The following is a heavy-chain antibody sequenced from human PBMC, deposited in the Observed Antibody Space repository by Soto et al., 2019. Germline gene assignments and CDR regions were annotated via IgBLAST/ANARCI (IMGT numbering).Heavy chain of an antibody. D-gene: IGHD2-15*01. V-gene: IGHV3-49*04. J-gene: IGHJ4*02. Sequence: GGSLRLSCTASGFTFGDYAMSWVRQAPGKGLEWVGFIRSKAYGGTTEYAASVKGRFTISRDDSKSIAYLQMNSLKTEDTAVYYCTRCSGGSCYYFDYWGQGTLVTV. CDR1: GFTFGDYA. CDR2: IRSKAYGGTT. CDR3: TRCSGGSCYYFDY.